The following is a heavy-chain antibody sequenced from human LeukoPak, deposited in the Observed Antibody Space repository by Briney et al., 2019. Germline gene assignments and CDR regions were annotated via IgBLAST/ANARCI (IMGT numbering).Heavy chain of an antibody. CDR3: ATNPAAGGTELHFDY. D-gene: IGHD6-13*01. J-gene: IGHJ4*02. V-gene: IGHV4-34*01. Sequence: SETLSLTCAVYGGSSRGYYWSWIRQPPGKGREWIGEINHSGRINYKPSLKSRVTISVATSKKKISLKLRSVTAEDTAVYYCATNPAAGGTELHFDYWGQGTLVTVSS. CDR1: GGSSRGYY. CDR2: INHSGRI.